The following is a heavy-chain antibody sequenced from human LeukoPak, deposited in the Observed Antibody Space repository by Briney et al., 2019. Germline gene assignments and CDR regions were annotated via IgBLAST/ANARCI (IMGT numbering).Heavy chain of an antibody. V-gene: IGHV3-23*01. Sequence: PGGSLRLSRPPSRFTLSSYAMSWVRQAPGKGLEWVSTMTGRGDNTYYADSVKGRFTVSRDNSNNVLYLQMNSLRVEDTAVYYCAYPDSRGFCFSVRFDFWRQGTLVTVSS. CDR3: AYPDSRGFCFSVRFDF. J-gene: IGHJ4*02. D-gene: IGHD3-22*01. CDR2: MTGRGDNT. CDR1: RFTLSSYA.